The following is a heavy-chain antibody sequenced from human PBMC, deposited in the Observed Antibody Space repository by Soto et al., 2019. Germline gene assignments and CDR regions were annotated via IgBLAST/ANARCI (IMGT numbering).Heavy chain of an antibody. CDR1: GYTFTSYG. V-gene: IGHV1-18*01. J-gene: IGHJ3*02. CDR2: SSAYKGNT. CDR3: ARDMATIVGAPDAAFDI. Sequence: ASVKVSCKASGYTFTSYGISWVRQAPGQGLEWRGWSSAYKGNTNYAQKVQGRVTMTTDTCTGTAYMELRSRGSDDTAVYYCARDMATIVGAPDAAFDIWGQGTMVTVSS. D-gene: IGHD1-26*01.